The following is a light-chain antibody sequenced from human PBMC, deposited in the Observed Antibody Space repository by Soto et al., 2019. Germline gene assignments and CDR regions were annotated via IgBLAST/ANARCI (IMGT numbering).Light chain of an antibody. Sequence: EIVLTQSPGTPSLSPGERATLSCRASQTVSTSYFAWYQQKPGQAPRLLIYATSNRATGIPDRFSGSGSGTDFSLTITRLEPEDFAVYYCHQYGSSPFTFGGADEVEIK. V-gene: IGKV3-20*01. J-gene: IGKJ4*01. CDR3: HQYGSSPFT. CDR1: QTVSTSY. CDR2: ATS.